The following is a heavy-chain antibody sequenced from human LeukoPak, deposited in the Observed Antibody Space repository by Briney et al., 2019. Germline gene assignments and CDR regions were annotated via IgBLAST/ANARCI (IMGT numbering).Heavy chain of an antibody. CDR3: ASCGVPAAQQEYYYYYYYMDV. Sequence: GASVKVSCKASGGTFSSYAISWVRQAPGQGLEWMGGIIPIFGTANYAQKFQGRVTITTDESTSTAYMELSSLRSEDTAVYYCASCGVPAAQQEYYYYYYYMDVWGKGTTVTVSS. CDR1: GGTFSSYA. CDR2: IIPIFGTA. J-gene: IGHJ6*03. D-gene: IGHD2-2*01. V-gene: IGHV1-69*05.